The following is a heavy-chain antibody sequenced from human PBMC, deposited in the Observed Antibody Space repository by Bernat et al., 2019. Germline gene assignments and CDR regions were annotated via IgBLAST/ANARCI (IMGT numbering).Heavy chain of an antibody. Sequence: EVQLVESGGGVVRPGGSLRLSCAASGFTFDDYGMSWVRQAPGKGLEWVSGITWNGGSTGYADSVKGRFTISRDNAKNSLYLQMNSLRAEDTALYYCARDPSDDQFLHPFDYWGQGTLVTVSS. D-gene: IGHD2-21*01. J-gene: IGHJ4*02. CDR1: GFTFDDYG. CDR3: ARDPSDDQFLHPFDY. V-gene: IGHV3-20*04. CDR2: ITWNGGST.